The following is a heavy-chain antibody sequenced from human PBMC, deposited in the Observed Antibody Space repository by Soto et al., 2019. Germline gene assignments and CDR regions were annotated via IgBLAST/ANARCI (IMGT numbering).Heavy chain of an antibody. CDR2: ISYDGSNK. Sequence: QVQLVESGGGVVQPGRSLRLSCAASGFTFSSYGMHWVRQAPGKGLEWVAVISYDGSNKYYADSVKGRFTISRDNSKNTLYLQMNSLRAEDTAVYYCAKDRENGYYDFWSGYYLATDYWGQGTLVTVSS. V-gene: IGHV3-30*18. CDR1: GFTFSSYG. CDR3: AKDRENGYYDFWSGYYLATDY. D-gene: IGHD3-3*01. J-gene: IGHJ4*02.